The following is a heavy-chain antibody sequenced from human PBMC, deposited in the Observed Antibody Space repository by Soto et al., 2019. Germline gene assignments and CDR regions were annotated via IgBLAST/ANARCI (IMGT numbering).Heavy chain of an antibody. CDR2: ISHDGSDI. V-gene: IGHV3-30-3*01. CDR3: ARDAYNYGYFSS. Sequence: GGSLRLSCAASGFTFSIYSMHWVRQAPGKGLEWVAVISHDGSDIYYDDSVKGRFTISRDNSNSTLFLHMNSLRPEDTAVYYCARDAYNYGYFSSWVRGTLVTVSS. D-gene: IGHD3-16*01. J-gene: IGHJ4*02. CDR1: GFTFSIYS.